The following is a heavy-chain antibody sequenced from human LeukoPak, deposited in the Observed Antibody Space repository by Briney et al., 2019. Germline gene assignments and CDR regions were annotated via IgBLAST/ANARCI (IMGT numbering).Heavy chain of an antibody. Sequence: SQTLSLTCTVSGGSISSGGYYWSWIRQHPGKGLEWIGYIYYSGSTYYNPSLKSRVTISVDTSKNQFSLKLSSVTAADTAVYYCAGARAPRIAARTGFDYWGQGTLVTVSS. CDR1: GGSISSGGYY. CDR2: IYYSGST. D-gene: IGHD6-6*01. V-gene: IGHV4-31*03. CDR3: AGARAPRIAARTGFDY. J-gene: IGHJ4*02.